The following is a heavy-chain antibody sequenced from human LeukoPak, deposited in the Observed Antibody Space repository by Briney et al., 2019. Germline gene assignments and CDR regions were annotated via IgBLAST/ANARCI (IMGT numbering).Heavy chain of an antibody. V-gene: IGHV3-30*18. CDR1: GFTFSSYA. CDR3: AKPAGSILTGYSWDY. Sequence: GGSLRLSCAASGFTFSSYAMSWVRQAPGKGLEWVAVISYDGSNKYYADSVKGRFTISRDNSKNTLYLQMNSLRAEDTAVYYCAKPAGSILTGYSWDYWGQGTLVTVSS. J-gene: IGHJ4*02. D-gene: IGHD3-9*01. CDR2: ISYDGSNK.